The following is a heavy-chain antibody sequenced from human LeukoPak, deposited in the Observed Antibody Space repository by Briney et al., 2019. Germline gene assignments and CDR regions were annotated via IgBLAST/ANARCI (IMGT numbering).Heavy chain of an antibody. CDR2: IKEDGSEK. CDR3: GRNRAPSY. CDR1: GFTFSSYW. D-gene: IGHD2/OR15-2a*01. J-gene: IGHJ4*02. Sequence: GGSLRLSCAASGFTFSSYWMTWVRQAPGKGLEWVANIKEDGSEKYYVDSVKGRFTISKDNIKNSLYLQMNSLRAEDTAVYYCGRNRAPSYWGQGTLVTVSS. V-gene: IGHV3-7*03.